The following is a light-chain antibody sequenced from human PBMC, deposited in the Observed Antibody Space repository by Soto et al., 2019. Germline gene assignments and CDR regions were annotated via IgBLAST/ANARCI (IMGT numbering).Light chain of an antibody. Sequence: QSALTQPASVSGSPGQSITISCSGTSGDIGSYNFVSWYQQHPGKAPKLMIYDVSNRPSGVSNRFSGSKSGNTASLTISGLQAEDEAEYYSTSFTSSSTHVIGTGTKVTVL. CDR3: TSFTSSSTHV. CDR1: SGDIGSYNF. J-gene: IGLJ1*01. CDR2: DVS. V-gene: IGLV2-14*03.